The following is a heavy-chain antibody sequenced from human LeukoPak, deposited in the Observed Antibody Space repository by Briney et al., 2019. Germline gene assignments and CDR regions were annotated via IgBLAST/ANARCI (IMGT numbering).Heavy chain of an antibody. J-gene: IGHJ5*02. CDR2: ITHSGNT. V-gene: IGHV4-34*01. CDR3: ARQGRVVVVAAVYNWFDP. D-gene: IGHD2-15*01. Sequence: SETLSLTCAVYGGSFSGYFWTWIRQPPGRGLEWIGDITHSGNTNYDPSLRSRVTISVDTSKNQFSLKLSSVTAADTAVYYCARQGRVVVVAAVYNWFDPWGQGTLVTVSS. CDR1: GGSFSGYF.